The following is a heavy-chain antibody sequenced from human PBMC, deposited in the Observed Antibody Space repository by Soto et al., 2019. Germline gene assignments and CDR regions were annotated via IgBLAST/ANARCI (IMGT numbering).Heavy chain of an antibody. CDR2: INHSGST. D-gene: IGHD5-12*01. Sequence: QVQLQQWGAGLLKPSETLSLTCAVYGGSFSGYYWSWIRQPPGKGLEWIGEINHSGSTNYNPSLKSRVTISVDTSKNQFSLKLSSVTAADTAVYYCARGGGFDGYNLGYWGQGTLVTVS. CDR3: ARGGGFDGYNLGY. J-gene: IGHJ4*02. V-gene: IGHV4-34*01. CDR1: GGSFSGYY.